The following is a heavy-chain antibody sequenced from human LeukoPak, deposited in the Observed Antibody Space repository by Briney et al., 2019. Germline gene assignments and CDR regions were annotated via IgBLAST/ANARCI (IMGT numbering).Heavy chain of an antibody. CDR2: IKSTLDGGTT. CDR1: GFTFSSYS. Sequence: GGSLRLSCAASGFTFSSYSMNWVRQVPGKGLEWVGRIKSTLDGGTTDLAAPVKDRFTVSRDDSKETLYLQMNSLKTEDTAIYYCTTGGNVIVAGTRAFDIWGQGTVVTVSS. J-gene: IGHJ3*02. D-gene: IGHD6-19*01. CDR3: TTGGNVIVAGTRAFDI. V-gene: IGHV3-15*07.